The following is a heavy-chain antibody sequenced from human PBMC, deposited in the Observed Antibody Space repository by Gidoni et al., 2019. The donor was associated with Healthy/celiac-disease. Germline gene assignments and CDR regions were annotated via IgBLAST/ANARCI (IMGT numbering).Heavy chain of an antibody. CDR1: GGSFSGYY. CDR3: ARARVSSDYYSLAAYFDY. J-gene: IGHJ4*02. Sequence: QVQLQQWGAGLLKPSETLSLPCAVDGGSFSGYYWSWIRQPPGKGLEWIGEINHSGSTNYNPSLKSRVTISVDTSKNQFSLKLSSVTAADTAVYYCARARVSSDYYSLAAYFDYWGQGTLVTVSS. V-gene: IGHV4-34*01. D-gene: IGHD3-22*01. CDR2: INHSGST.